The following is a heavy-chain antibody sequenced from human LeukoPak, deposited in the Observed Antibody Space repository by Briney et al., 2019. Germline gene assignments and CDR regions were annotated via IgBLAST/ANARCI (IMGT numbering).Heavy chain of an antibody. CDR3: AKDPSSMIVVLGYFDY. V-gene: IGHV3-30*18. CDR2: ISYDGSNK. D-gene: IGHD3-22*01. Sequence: GGSLGLSCAASGFTFSSYSMHWVRQAPGKGLEWVAVISYDGSNKYYADSVKGRFTISRDNSKNTLYLQMNSLRAEDTAVYYCAKDPSSMIVVLGYFDYWGQGTLVTVSS. CDR1: GFTFSSYS. J-gene: IGHJ4*02.